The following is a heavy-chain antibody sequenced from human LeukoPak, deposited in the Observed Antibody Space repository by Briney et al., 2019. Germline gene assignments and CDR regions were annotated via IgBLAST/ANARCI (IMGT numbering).Heavy chain of an antibody. CDR3: ARDQGIAAAGTQIDY. CDR2: INNDGSAS. J-gene: IGHJ4*02. Sequence: PGGSLRLSCAASGFAFHSHWMHWVRQGPGKGLMWVSRINNDGSASHYADSVKGRFTISRDNSKNTLYLQMNSLRAEDTAVYYCARDQGIAAAGTQIDYWGQGTLVTVSS. CDR1: GFAFHSHW. V-gene: IGHV3-74*01. D-gene: IGHD6-13*01.